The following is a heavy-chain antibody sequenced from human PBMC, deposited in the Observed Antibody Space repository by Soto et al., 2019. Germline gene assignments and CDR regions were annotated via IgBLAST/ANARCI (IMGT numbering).Heavy chain of an antibody. CDR1: GFTFDDYP. CDR2: IRNKAYGETT. Sequence: GGSLRLSCSTSGFTFDDYPMSWFRQAPGKGPEWVSYIRNKAYGETTEYAASVKGRFIISRDDSTSIAYLQMNSLKTDDTAVYFCARAVRVVGDAFEIWGQGTMVTVSS. D-gene: IGHD1-1*01. CDR3: ARAVRVVGDAFEI. V-gene: IGHV3-49*03. J-gene: IGHJ3*02.